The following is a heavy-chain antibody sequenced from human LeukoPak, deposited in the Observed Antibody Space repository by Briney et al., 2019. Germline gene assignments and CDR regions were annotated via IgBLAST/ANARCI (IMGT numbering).Heavy chain of an antibody. CDR1: GYTFTSYG. CDR2: ISAYNGNT. V-gene: IGHV1-18*01. CDR3: ARFRYSGSYYSVIDY. Sequence: GASVKVSCKASGYTFTSYGISWVRQAPGQGLEWMGWISAYNGNTNYAQKLQGRVTMTTDTSTSTAYMELRSLRSDHAAVYYCARFRYSGSYYSVIDYWGQGTLVTVSS. J-gene: IGHJ4*02. D-gene: IGHD1-26*01.